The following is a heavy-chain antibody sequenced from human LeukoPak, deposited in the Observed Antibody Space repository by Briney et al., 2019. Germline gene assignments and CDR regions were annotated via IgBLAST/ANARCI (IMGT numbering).Heavy chain of an antibody. V-gene: IGHV5-51*01. J-gene: IGHJ3*02. CDR3: GRHQHSGSYGAFDI. CDR2: IDPGDSDT. Sequence: GESLKISCKGSGYSFTSYWIGWVRQMSGKGLEWMGIIDPGDSDTRYSPSLQGQVTISADKSISTAYLQWSSLKASDTAMYYCGRHQHSGSYGAFDIWGQGTMVTVSS. CDR1: GYSFTSYW. D-gene: IGHD1-26*01.